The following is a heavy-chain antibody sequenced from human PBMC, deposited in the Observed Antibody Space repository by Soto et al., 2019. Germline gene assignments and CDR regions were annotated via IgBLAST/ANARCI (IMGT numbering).Heavy chain of an antibody. V-gene: IGHV4-34*01. Sequence: SETLSLTCAVYGGSFSGYYWSWIRQPPGKGLEWIGEINHSGSTNYNPSLKSRVTISVDTSKNQFSLKLSSVTAADTAVYYCARGSLTQNYDILTVCFDYWGQGTLVTVSS. J-gene: IGHJ4*02. D-gene: IGHD3-9*01. CDR1: GGSFSGYY. CDR2: INHSGST. CDR3: ARGSLTQNYDILTVCFDY.